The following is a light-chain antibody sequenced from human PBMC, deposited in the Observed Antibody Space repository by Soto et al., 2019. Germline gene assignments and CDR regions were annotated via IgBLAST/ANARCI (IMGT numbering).Light chain of an antibody. V-gene: IGKV2-28*01. CDR1: QSLLHSNGYNY. CDR2: LGS. CDR3: MQALRTQWT. J-gene: IGKJ1*01. Sequence: DMVMTQSPLSLTVTPGEPASISCRSSQSLLHSNGYNYLDWYLQKPGQSPQLLIYLGSNRASGVPGRFSGSGSGRDFTLKISRVEAEDVGIYYCMQALRTQWTFGQGTKVDIK.